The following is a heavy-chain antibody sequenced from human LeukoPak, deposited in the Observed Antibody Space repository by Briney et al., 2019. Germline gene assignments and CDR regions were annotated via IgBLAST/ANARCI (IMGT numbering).Heavy chain of an antibody. CDR3: ARAAYYDFWSGYSSAGWFDP. CDR2: INHSGST. V-gene: IGHV4-34*01. Sequence: SETLSLTCAVYGGSFSGYYWSWIRQPPGKGLEWIGEINHSGSTNYNPSLKSRVTISVDTSKNQFSLKLSSVTAADTAVYYCARAAYYDFWSGYSSAGWFDPWGQGTLVTVSS. D-gene: IGHD3-3*01. CDR1: GGSFSGYY. J-gene: IGHJ5*02.